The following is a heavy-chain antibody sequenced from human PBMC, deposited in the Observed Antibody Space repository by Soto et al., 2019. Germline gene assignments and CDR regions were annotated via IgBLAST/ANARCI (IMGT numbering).Heavy chain of an antibody. CDR1: GFTFTDYW. D-gene: IGHD1-26*01. V-gene: IGHV3-7*04. CDR2: MNPDGSEQ. Sequence: EVHLVESGGGLVQPGGSLRLSCAASGFTFTDYWMTWVRQAPGKGLEGVANMNPDGSEQYYLDSVKGRFTISRDNAKNSLYLQMNSLRGEDTAVYYCTRDSNHDSGPWGQGTQVIVSS. J-gene: IGHJ5*02. CDR3: TRDSNHDSGP.